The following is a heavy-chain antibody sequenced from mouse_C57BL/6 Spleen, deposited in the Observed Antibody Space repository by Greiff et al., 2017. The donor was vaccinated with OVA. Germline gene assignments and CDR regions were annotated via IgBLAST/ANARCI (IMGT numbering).Heavy chain of an antibody. CDR2: ITYDGSN. V-gene: IGHV3-6*01. D-gene: IGHD3-1*01. CDR1: GYSITSGDY. Sequence: EVKLQESGPGLVKPSQSLSLTCSVTGYSITSGDYWYWIRQSPGNKLEWMDYITYDGSNNYNPYLKNRITITRYTSKNQVFLRLNSVATEDTATYYCARERLDYFDYWGQGTTLTVSS. CDR3: ARERLDYFDY. J-gene: IGHJ2*01.